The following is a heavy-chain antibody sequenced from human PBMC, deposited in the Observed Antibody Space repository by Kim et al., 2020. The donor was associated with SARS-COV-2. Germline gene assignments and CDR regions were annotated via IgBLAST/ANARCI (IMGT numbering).Heavy chain of an antibody. J-gene: IGHJ4*02. Sequence: GGSLRLSCAASGFTFRDYAMHWVRQVPGKGPEWVSGITWNSGGAGYADSVRGRFTVSRDNAKNSLYLQMNSLRVEDTALYYCARDIVGDSGGLSYFDYWGQGTLVTVSA. D-gene: IGHD6-13*01. CDR1: GFTFRDYA. CDR3: ARDIVGDSGGLSYFDY. CDR2: ITWNSGGA. V-gene: IGHV3-9*01.